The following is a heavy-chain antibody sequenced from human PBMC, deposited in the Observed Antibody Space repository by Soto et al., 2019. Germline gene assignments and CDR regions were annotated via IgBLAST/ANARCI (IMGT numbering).Heavy chain of an antibody. CDR1: RFSFSTYA. CDR3: ARGNYDFCSGLDY. CDR2: ISGSGSST. J-gene: IGHJ4*02. Sequence: GGSLRLSCAASRFSFSTYAMSWVRQAPGKGLEWVSSISGSGSSTYYADSVKGRFTISRDNSKNTLYLEMNSLRAEDTAVYYCARGNYDFCSGLDYWGQGALVTVSS. V-gene: IGHV3-23*01. D-gene: IGHD3-3*01.